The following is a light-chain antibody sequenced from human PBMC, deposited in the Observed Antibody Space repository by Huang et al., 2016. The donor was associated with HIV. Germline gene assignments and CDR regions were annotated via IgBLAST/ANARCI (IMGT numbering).Light chain of an antibody. CDR1: HNVTNYY. CDR3: QQYSTSPWT. J-gene: IGKJ1*01. Sequence: EIVLTQSPDTLSLSPGERGALSCRASHNVTNYYLAWYKHKSGQAPILLIYGSSGRATATPARFSGSESGTDFSLTIDTVKPEDFASYYCQQYSTSPWTFGPGTKLEIK. V-gene: IGKV3-20*01. CDR2: GSS.